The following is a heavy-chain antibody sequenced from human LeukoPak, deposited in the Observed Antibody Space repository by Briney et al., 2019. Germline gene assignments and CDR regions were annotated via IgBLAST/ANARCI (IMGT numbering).Heavy chain of an antibody. CDR2: IYYTGST. CDR1: GGSISSSSYY. V-gene: IGHV4-39*07. J-gene: IGHJ6*03. D-gene: IGHD3-10*01. Sequence: SETLSLTCTVSGGSISSSSYYWGWIRQPPGKGLEWNGSIYYTGSTYYNPSLKSRVTISVDTSKNQFSLRLSSVTAADTAVYYCARTTGSFYFYYYMDVWGKGTTVTVSS. CDR3: ARTTGSFYFYYYMDV.